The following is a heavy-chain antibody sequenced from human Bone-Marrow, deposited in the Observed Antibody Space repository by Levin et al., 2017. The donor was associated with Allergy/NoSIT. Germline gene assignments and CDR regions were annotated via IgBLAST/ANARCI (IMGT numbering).Heavy chain of an antibody. V-gene: IGHV3-74*01. J-gene: IGHJ6*02. CDR1: GFTFSSYW. CDR3: ARGGVVRFLEGLVYRWSLVETHYGMDG. Sequence: GGSLRLSCAASGFTFSSYWMHWVRQAPGKGLVWVSRINSDGSSTSYADSVKGRFTISRDNAKNTLYLQMNSLRAEDTAVYYCARGGVVRFLEGLVYRWSLVETHYGMDGWGQGTTVTVS. CDR2: INSDGSST. D-gene: IGHD3-3*01.